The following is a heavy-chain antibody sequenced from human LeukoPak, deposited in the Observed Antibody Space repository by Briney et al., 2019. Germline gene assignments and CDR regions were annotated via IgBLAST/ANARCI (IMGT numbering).Heavy chain of an antibody. V-gene: IGHV3-23*01. CDR2: ISRSGTET. CDR3: ATEDSSDYYSFDY. CDR1: GFTFSNYG. J-gene: IGHJ4*02. D-gene: IGHD3-22*01. Sequence: GGSLRLSCAGAGFTFSNYGMSWVRQAPGKGLEWVSVISRSGTETYHADSVRGRFTISRDNAKNTLYLQMNSLKAEDTAAYYCATEDSSDYYSFDYWGQGTLVTVSS.